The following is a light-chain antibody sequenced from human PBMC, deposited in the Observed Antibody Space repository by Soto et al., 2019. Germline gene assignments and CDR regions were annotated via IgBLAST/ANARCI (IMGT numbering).Light chain of an antibody. CDR1: SSDVGGYNY. J-gene: IGLJ1*01. CDR3: SSATSISTLGVYV. CDR2: EVS. V-gene: IGLV2-14*01. Sequence: QSALTQPASVSGSPGQSITVSCTGTSSDVGGYNYVSWYQQHPGNAPKLMIYEVSNRPSGVSDRFSGSKSGSTASLSISGLQAEDEADYYYSSATSISTLGVYVFGTGTKVTVL.